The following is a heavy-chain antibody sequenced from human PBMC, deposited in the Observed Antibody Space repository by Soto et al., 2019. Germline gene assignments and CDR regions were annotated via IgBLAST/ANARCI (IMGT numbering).Heavy chain of an antibody. J-gene: IGHJ6*02. V-gene: IGHV1-69*01. CDR3: ARVSNTGMVNTLYYAMDV. D-gene: IGHD5-18*01. CDR1: RGIFSSYT. Sequence: QVQLLQSGAEVKEPGSSVKVSCRASRGIFSSYTINWVRQAPGRGLEWLGWIIPIFGSTSYVEKLQGRVTITADESTNTVYMELSSLRSEDTAVYYRARVSNTGMVNTLYYAMDVWGQGTTVTVSS. CDR2: IIPIFGST.